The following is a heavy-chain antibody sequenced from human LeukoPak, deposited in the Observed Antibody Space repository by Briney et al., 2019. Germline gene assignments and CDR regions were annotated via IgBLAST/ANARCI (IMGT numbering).Heavy chain of an antibody. Sequence: SETLSLTCGVQGESFSGYYWSWIRQPPGKGLEWIGEISHSGITNYSPSLQSRVTISVDTSKNQFSLKLTSVTAADTAVYYCARGTYYYEGGGPYYWGQGSLVTVSS. J-gene: IGHJ4*02. CDR1: GESFSGYY. D-gene: IGHD3-22*01. CDR3: ARGTYYYEGGGPYY. V-gene: IGHV4-34*01. CDR2: ISHSGIT.